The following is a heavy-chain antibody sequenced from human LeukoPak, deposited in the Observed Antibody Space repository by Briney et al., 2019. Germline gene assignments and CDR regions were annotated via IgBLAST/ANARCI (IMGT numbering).Heavy chain of an antibody. V-gene: IGHV1-46*01. CDR3: ARQMTTVTSPDY. D-gene: IGHD4-17*01. CDR1: GGTFSSYA. Sequence: GASVKVSCKASGGTFSSYAISWVRQAPGQGLEWMGIINPSGGSTSYAQKFQGRVTMTRDTSTSTVYMELSSLRSEDTAVYYCARQMTTVTSPDYWGQGTLVTVSS. CDR2: INPSGGST. J-gene: IGHJ4*02.